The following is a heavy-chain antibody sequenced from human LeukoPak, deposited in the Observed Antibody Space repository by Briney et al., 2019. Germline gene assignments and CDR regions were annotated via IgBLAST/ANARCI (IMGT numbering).Heavy chain of an antibody. Sequence: GGSLRLSCAASGFTFSSYAMSWVRQAPGKGLEWVSAISGSGGSTYYADSVRGRFTISRDNSKDTLYLQMNSLRAEDTAVYYCAKRPSDYGDYVSYFDYWGRGTLVTVSS. J-gene: IGHJ4*02. D-gene: IGHD4-17*01. V-gene: IGHV3-23*01. CDR3: AKRPSDYGDYVSYFDY. CDR1: GFTFSSYA. CDR2: ISGSGGST.